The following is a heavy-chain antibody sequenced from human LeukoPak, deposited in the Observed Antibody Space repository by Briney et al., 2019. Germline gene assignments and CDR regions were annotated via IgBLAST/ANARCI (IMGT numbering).Heavy chain of an antibody. J-gene: IGHJ4*02. Sequence: ASVKVSCKASGYTFTGYYMHWVRQAPGQGLEWMGWINPNSGGTKYAQKFQGRVTMTRDTSISTVYMELSRLRSDDTAVYYCARGPDSSESTHDYWGQGTLVTVSS. CDR3: ARGPDSSESTHDY. V-gene: IGHV1-2*02. D-gene: IGHD3-22*01. CDR1: GYTFTGYY. CDR2: INPNSGGT.